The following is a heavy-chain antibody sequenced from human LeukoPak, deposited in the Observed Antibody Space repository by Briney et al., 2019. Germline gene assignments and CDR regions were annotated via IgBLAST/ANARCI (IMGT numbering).Heavy chain of an antibody. Sequence: SDTLSLTCTVSGGSISNYYWSWIRQSPGKGLEWIGYIYYSGSTDYNPSLKSRVTISVDTSKNQFSLKLSSVTAADTAVYYCARDNFSGWYDYWGQGTLVTVSS. CDR3: ARDNFSGWYDY. J-gene: IGHJ4*02. D-gene: IGHD6-19*01. V-gene: IGHV4-59*01. CDR2: IYYSGST. CDR1: GGSISNYY.